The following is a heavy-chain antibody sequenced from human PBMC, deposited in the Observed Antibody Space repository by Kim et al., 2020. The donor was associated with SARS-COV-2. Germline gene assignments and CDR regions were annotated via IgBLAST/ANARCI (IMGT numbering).Heavy chain of an antibody. CDR1: GFTFRNYW. CDR3: SRRAYSSGWWYFDF. J-gene: IGHJ4*02. V-gene: IGHV3-74*01. D-gene: IGHD6-19*01. CDR2: INSDGSTM. Sequence: GGSLRLSCAASGFTFRNYWMRWVRQAPGKGLEWVASINSDGSTMCYADSVKGRFTISRDNAKNTLYLQMNSLRAEDTAVYYCSRRAYSSGWWYFDFWGQGNLVTVS.